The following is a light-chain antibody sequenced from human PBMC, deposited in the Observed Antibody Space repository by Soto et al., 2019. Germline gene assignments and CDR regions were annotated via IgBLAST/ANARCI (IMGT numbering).Light chain of an antibody. Sequence: EIVLTQSPGTLSLSRGARATLSCRASQSVRSSHLDWYQQKPGHAPRLLLYSTSSRATGIPDRFSGSGSGKDFTLTISRLEQEDFAVYYCQQYDSSPLTFGGGTKLDIK. CDR2: STS. CDR1: QSVRSSH. V-gene: IGKV3-20*01. J-gene: IGKJ4*01. CDR3: QQYDSSPLT.